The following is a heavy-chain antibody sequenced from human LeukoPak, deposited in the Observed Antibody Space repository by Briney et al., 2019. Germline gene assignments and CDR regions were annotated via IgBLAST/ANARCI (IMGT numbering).Heavy chain of an antibody. Sequence: ASVKVSCKASGYTFTGYYMHWVRQAPGQGLEWMGWINPNSGGTNYAQKFQGRVTMTRDTSVSTAYMELSRLRSDDTAVYYCASLRLHTDSSFDYWGQGTLVTVSS. CDR1: GYTFTGYY. CDR2: INPNSGGT. CDR3: ASLRLHTDSSFDY. D-gene: IGHD5-12*01. V-gene: IGHV1-2*02. J-gene: IGHJ4*02.